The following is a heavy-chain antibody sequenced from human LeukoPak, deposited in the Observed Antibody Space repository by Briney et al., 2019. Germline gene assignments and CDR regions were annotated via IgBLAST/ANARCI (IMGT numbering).Heavy chain of an antibody. V-gene: IGHV4-59*01. Sequence: SGTLSLTCTVSGGSLSIFYWSWIRQPPGKGLEWIGDIYYSGTTNYNPSLKSRLTISLDTSKNQFSLRLTSVTAADTAVYYCARIDAVAATPTSFDYCGQGTLVTVSS. CDR3: ARIDAVAATPTSFDY. CDR1: GGSLSIFY. J-gene: IGHJ4*02. CDR2: IYYSGTT. D-gene: IGHD6-19*01.